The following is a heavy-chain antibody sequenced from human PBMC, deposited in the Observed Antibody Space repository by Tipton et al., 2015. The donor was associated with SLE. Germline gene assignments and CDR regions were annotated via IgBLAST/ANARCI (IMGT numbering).Heavy chain of an antibody. J-gene: IGHJ5*02. D-gene: IGHD6-13*01. Sequence: TLSLTCAVSGGSISSFNWWSWVRQPPGKGLQWIGEIYHTGRTNYNPSLKSHVTISVDKSENQLSLTVNSVTAADTAVYYCARDQQLVQGWFDPWGQGTLVTVSS. CDR1: GGSISSFNW. CDR2: IYHTGRT. CDR3: ARDQQLVQGWFDP. V-gene: IGHV4-4*02.